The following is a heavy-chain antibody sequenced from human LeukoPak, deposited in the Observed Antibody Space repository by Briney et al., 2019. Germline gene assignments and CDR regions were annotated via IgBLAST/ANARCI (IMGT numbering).Heavy chain of an antibody. CDR3: ARGTGTTTTSTTDY. Sequence: GGSLRLSCAASGFTFSSYGMHWVRQAPGKGPEWVAVIWYDGSNKYYADSVKGRFTISRDNSKNTLYLQMNSLRAEDTAVYYCARGTGTTTTSTTDYWGQGTLVTVSS. V-gene: IGHV3-33*01. CDR1: GFTFSSYG. J-gene: IGHJ4*02. D-gene: IGHD1-14*01. CDR2: IWYDGSNK.